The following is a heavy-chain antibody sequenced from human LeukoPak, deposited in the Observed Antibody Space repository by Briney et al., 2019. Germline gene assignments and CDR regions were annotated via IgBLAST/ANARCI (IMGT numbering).Heavy chain of an antibody. CDR3: ARGHKGRGQFDY. CDR2: MNPNSGNT. J-gene: IGHJ4*02. CDR1: GYTFTSYD. V-gene: IGHV1-8*01. Sequence: GASVKVSCKASGYTFTSYDINWVRQATGQGFEGMGWMNPNSGNTGYAQKFQGRVTMTRSTSISTAYMELSSLRSEDTAVYYCARGHKGRGQFDYWGQGTLVTVSS.